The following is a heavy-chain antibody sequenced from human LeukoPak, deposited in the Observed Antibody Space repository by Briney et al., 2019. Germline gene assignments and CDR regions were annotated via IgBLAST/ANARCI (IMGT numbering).Heavy chain of an antibody. J-gene: IGHJ4*02. D-gene: IGHD3-3*01. CDR2: ISSSGSTI. CDR3: ARGDPIYDFWSGGDY. CDR1: GFTFSSYE. V-gene: IGHV3-48*03. Sequence: GGSLRLSCAASGFTFSSYEMNWVRQAPGNGLEWVSYISSSGSTIYYADSVKGRFTISRDNARNLLSLQMNSLRAEDTAVYYCARGDPIYDFWSGGDYWGQGSLVTVSS.